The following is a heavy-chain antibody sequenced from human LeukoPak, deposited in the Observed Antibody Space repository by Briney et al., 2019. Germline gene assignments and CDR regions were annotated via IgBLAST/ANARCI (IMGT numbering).Heavy chain of an antibody. J-gene: IGHJ3*02. CDR2: ISWNSGSI. CDR1: GFTFDDYA. D-gene: IGHD5-12*01. V-gene: IGHV3-9*01. CDR3: AKDRRDGYNFDAFDI. Sequence: GGSLRLSCAASGFTFDDYAMHWVRQAPGKGLEWVSGISWNSGSIGYADSVKGRFTISRDNAENSLYLQMNSLRAEDTALYYCAKDRRDGYNFDAFDIWGQGTMVTVSS.